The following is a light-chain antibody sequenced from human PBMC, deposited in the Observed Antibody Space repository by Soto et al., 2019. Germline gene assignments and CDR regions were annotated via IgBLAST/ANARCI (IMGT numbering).Light chain of an antibody. V-gene: IGKV2-28*01. J-gene: IGKJ4*01. CDR1: QSLLHSNGYNY. CDR2: LGS. CDR3: MQALQTPFT. Sequence: DLVMTQPPLSLPVTPGEPASISCRSSQSLLHSNGYNYLDWYLQKPGQSPQLLIYLGSNRASGVPDRFSGSGSGTDFTLKISRVEAEDVGVYYCMQALQTPFTFGGGTKVEIK.